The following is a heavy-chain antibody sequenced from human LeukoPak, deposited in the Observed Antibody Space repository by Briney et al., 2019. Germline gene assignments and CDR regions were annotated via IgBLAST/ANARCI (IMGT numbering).Heavy chain of an antibody. V-gene: IGHV1-2*02. Sequence: GASVKVSCKASGYTFTGYYMHWVRQAPGQGLEWMGWINPNSGGANYAQKFQGRVTMTRDTSISTAYMEMSRLRSDDTAVYYCARDRRFWSGYPSDPFDYWGQGTLVTVSP. D-gene: IGHD3-3*01. J-gene: IGHJ4*02. CDR2: INPNSGGA. CDR3: ARDRRFWSGYPSDPFDY. CDR1: GYTFTGYY.